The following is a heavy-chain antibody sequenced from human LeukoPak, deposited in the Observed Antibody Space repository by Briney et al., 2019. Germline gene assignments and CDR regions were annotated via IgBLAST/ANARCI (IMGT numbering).Heavy chain of an antibody. CDR2: MTPNNGNT. J-gene: IGHJ4*02. CDR1: GYTVTSYE. D-gene: IGHD3-10*01. Sequence: ASVNVSCKASGYTVTSYEINWARQATGQGLEWMGWMTPNNGNTGYAQRFQGRVTMTGDTSISTAYMERSSLTSEDTAVYCCARGDERGVWFGEVQQNWGQGALVTVSS. CDR3: ARGDERGVWFGEVQQN. V-gene: IGHV1-8*01.